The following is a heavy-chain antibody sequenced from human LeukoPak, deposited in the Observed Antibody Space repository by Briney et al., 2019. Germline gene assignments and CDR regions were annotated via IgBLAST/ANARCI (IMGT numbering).Heavy chain of an antibody. CDR3: ARDLLPRGASDM. CDR2: IDPSGGST. CDR1: GYTFTSYY. V-gene: IGHV1-46*01. Sequence: ASVKVSCKASGYTFTSYYMHWVRQAPGQGLEWMGMIDPSGGSTNYAQKFQGRVTMTRDTSTSTIYMELSSLRSEDTAVYYCARDLLPRGASDMWGQGTMVTVSS. D-gene: IGHD4/OR15-4a*01. J-gene: IGHJ3*02.